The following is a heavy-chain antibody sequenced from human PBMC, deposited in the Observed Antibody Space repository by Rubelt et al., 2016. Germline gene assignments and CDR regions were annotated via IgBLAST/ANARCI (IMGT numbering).Heavy chain of an antibody. D-gene: IGHD1-26*01. CDR3: ARDGSEWSRDY. V-gene: IGHV3-23*01. J-gene: IGHJ4*02. Sequence: GVLVQPGGSLRLSCAASGFTFSNFAMTWVRQAPGRGLEWVSSISGSGGSTYYADFARGRFTISRDNARNSLFLQMNNLRADDTAVYYCARDGSEWSRDYWGPGTLVTVSS. CDR2: ISGSGGST. CDR1: GFTFSNFA.